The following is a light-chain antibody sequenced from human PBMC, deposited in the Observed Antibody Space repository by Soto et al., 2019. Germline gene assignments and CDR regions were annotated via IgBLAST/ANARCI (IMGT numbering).Light chain of an antibody. Sequence: EIVMTQSPATLSVSPGERATLSCRASQSVSSNLAWYQQKPGQAPRLLIYGASTRATGIPARFSGSGSGTEFTLSISSLQSEDFAVYYCQQYNYWPARTFGQGTKVDIK. V-gene: IGKV3-15*01. J-gene: IGKJ1*01. CDR3: QQYNYWPART. CDR1: QSVSSN. CDR2: GAS.